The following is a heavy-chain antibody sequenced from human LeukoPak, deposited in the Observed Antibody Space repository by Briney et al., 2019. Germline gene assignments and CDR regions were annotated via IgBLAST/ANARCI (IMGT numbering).Heavy chain of an antibody. D-gene: IGHD1-26*01. CDR1: GFTFTDFY. J-gene: IGHJ4*02. Sequence: GGSLRLSCAASGFTFTDFYMSWIRQAPGTGLQWVSYISATGSYTPYADSVRGRFTISRDNAKNLLYLQMTSLRVEDTAVYYCARSSGTYHFDYWGQGTLVTVSS. CDR2: ISATGSYT. CDR3: ARSSGTYHFDY. V-gene: IGHV3-11*03.